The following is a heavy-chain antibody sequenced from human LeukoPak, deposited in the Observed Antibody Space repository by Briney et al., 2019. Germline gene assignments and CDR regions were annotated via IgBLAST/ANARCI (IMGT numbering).Heavy chain of an antibody. CDR3: AREGRGAPAAVTDFDY. CDR1: GYTFSDYY. V-gene: IGHV1-2*02. D-gene: IGHD2-2*01. J-gene: IGHJ4*02. Sequence: ASVKVSCKASGYTFSDYYIHWVRQAPGHGLEWLGWINPNSGGTKSAQKFQGRVTMTRDSSINIAYMELSSLQSDDAAVYYCAREGRGAPAAVTDFDYWGQGTLVTVSS. CDR2: INPNSGGT.